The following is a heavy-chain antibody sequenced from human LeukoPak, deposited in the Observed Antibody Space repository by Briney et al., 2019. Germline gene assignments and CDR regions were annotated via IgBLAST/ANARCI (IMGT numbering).Heavy chain of an antibody. CDR2: INHSGST. CDR3: ARGLGGY. D-gene: IGHD3-16*01. V-gene: IGHV4-34*01. CDR1: GGSFSGYY. Sequence: SETLSLTCAVYGGSFSGYYWSWIRQPPGKGLEWIGEINHSGSTNYNPSLKSRVTISVDTSKNQFSLKLSSVTAADTAVYYCARGLGGYWGQGTLVTVSS. J-gene: IGHJ4*02.